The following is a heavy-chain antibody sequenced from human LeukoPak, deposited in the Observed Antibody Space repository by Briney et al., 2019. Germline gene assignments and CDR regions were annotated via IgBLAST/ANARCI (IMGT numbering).Heavy chain of an antibody. CDR1: GFTFSSYG. J-gene: IGHJ4*02. CDR3: AKGYSSSWDFDY. V-gene: IGHV3-30*18. Sequence: GGSLRLSCAASGFTFSSYGMHWVRQAPGKGLEWVAVISYDGGNKYYADSVKGRFTISRDNSKNTLYLQMNSLRAEDTAVYYCAKGYSSSWDFDYWGQGTLVTVSS. CDR2: ISYDGGNK. D-gene: IGHD6-13*01.